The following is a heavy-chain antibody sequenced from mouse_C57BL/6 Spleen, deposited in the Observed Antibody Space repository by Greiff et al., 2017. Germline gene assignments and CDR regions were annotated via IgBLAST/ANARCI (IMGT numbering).Heavy chain of an antibody. Sequence: VQLQQSGAELVKPGASVKISCKASGYAFSSYWMNWVKQRPGKGLEWIGQIYPGDGDTNSNGKFKGKATLTAAKSSSTAYMQLSSLTSEYSAVYFCARWGTTVVEGDYYAMDYWGQGTSVTVSS. CDR3: ARWGTTVVEGDYYAMDY. CDR1: GYAFSSYW. V-gene: IGHV1-80*01. J-gene: IGHJ4*01. D-gene: IGHD1-1*01. CDR2: IYPGDGDT.